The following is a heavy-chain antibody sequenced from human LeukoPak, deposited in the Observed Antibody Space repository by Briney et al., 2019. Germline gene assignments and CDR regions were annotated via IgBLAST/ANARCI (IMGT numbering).Heavy chain of an antibody. V-gene: IGHV1-8*01. Sequence: ASVKVSCKASGYTFTSYDINWVRQATGQGLEWMGWMNPNSGNTGYAQKFQGRVTMTRNTSITTADIEISSLRSDGTGVYYCGRKYLDGSGKPHFDYWGQGTLVTVPS. J-gene: IGHJ4*02. D-gene: IGHD3-10*01. CDR3: GRKYLDGSGKPHFDY. CDR1: GYTFTSYD. CDR2: MNPNSGNT.